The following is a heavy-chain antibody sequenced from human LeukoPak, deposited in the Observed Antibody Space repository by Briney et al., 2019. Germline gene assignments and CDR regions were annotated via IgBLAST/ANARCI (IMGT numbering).Heavy chain of an antibody. J-gene: IGHJ6*02. CDR1: GFTFSSYS. V-gene: IGHV3-21*01. Sequence: PGRSLRLSCAASGFTFSSYSMNWVRQAPGKGLEWVSSISSSSSYIYYADSVKGRFTISRDNAKNSLYLQMNSLRAEDTAVYYCARDFTMVRGVTYYYGMDVWGRGTTVTVSS. CDR3: ARDFTMVRGVTYYYGMDV. D-gene: IGHD3-10*01. CDR2: ISSSSSYI.